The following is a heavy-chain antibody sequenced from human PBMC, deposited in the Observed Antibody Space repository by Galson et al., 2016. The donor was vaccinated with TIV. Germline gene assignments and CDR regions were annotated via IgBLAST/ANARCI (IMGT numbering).Heavy chain of an antibody. CDR1: PGSISGYY. Sequence: TLSLTCTVSPGSISGYYWSWIRQPPGKTLELIGYISNSGGTKYNPSLKSRVTISIDRSKNHFSLRLTSVTAADTAVYYCARYCYGGSCYGVLDYWGPGALVTVSS. CDR3: ARYCYGGSCYGVLDY. D-gene: IGHD2-15*01. J-gene: IGHJ4*02. V-gene: IGHV4-59*12. CDR2: ISNSGGT.